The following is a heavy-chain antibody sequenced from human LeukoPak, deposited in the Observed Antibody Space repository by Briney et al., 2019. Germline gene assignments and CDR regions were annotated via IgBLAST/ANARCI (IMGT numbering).Heavy chain of an antibody. V-gene: IGHV3-74*01. J-gene: IGHJ3*02. Sequence: GGSLRLSCAASGFTFSDYWMHWVRQAPGKGLVWVSRISRDESSTNYADSVKGRFTISRDDAKGTLYFQMNSLRPEDTAVYYCARDLGNLINAYDIWGQGTMVTVSS. CDR2: ISRDESST. CDR3: ARDLGNLINAYDI. D-gene: IGHD1-26*01. CDR1: GFTFSDYW.